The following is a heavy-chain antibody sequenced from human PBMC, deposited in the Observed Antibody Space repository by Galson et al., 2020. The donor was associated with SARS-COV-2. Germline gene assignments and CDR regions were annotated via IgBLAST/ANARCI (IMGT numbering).Heavy chain of an antibody. CDR1: GFTFDDYA. J-gene: IGHJ4*02. Sequence: GGSLRLSCAASGFTFDDYAMHWVRQAPGKGLEWVSGISWNSGSIGYADSVKGRFTISRDNAKNSLYLQMNSLRAEDTALYYCAKNQPQWLVGTGDYWGQGTLVTVSS. CDR2: ISWNSGSI. V-gene: IGHV3-9*01. D-gene: IGHD6-19*01. CDR3: AKNQPQWLVGTGDY.